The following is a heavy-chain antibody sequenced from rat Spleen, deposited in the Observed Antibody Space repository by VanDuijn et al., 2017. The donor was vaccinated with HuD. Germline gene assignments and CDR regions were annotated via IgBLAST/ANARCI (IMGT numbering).Heavy chain of an antibody. CDR2: ISYGDTSGHSST. CDR1: GFTFSDYG. Sequence: EVQLVESDGGLVQPGRSLKLSCAASGFTFSDYGMAWVRQAPTKGLEWVATISYGDTSGHSSTYYRDSVKGRFTISRDNAKRTLYLQMNSLRSEDTATYYCSRSYNSGYDFDYWGQGVMVTVSS. V-gene: IGHV5-29*01. D-gene: IGHD4-3*01. J-gene: IGHJ2*01. CDR3: SRSYNSGYDFDY.